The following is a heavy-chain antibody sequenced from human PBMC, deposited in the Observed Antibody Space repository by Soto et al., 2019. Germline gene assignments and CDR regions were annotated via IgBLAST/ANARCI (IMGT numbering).Heavy chain of an antibody. CDR1: GDSISTDY. CDR3: ARESPGAGYFDY. D-gene: IGHD6-13*01. J-gene: IGHJ4*02. Sequence: PSQTLSLTCTVSGDSISTDYWSWIRQSPGKGLEWIGYIYYSGSTNYNPSLKSQVAISVDTSKNQFSLKLSSVTAADTAVYFCARESPGAGYFDYWGQGTLVTVSS. CDR2: IYYSGST. V-gene: IGHV4-59*01.